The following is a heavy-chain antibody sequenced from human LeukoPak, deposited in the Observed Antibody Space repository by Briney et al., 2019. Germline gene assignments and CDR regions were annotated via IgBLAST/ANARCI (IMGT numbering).Heavy chain of an antibody. CDR1: GFTFSSYS. V-gene: IGHV3-21*01. CDR3: ARDLSPLYYYGSGTHRNDAFDI. Sequence: GGSLRLSCAASGFTFSSYSMNWVRQALGKGLEWVSSISSSSSYIYYADSVKGRFTISRDNARNSLYLQMNSLRAEDTAVYYCARDLSPLYYYGSGTHRNDAFDIWGQGTMVTVSS. J-gene: IGHJ3*02. D-gene: IGHD3-10*01. CDR2: ISSSSSYI.